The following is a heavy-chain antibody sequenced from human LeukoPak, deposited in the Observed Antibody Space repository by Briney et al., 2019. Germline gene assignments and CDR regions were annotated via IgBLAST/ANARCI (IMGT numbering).Heavy chain of an antibody. D-gene: IGHD3-22*01. Sequence: SETLSLTCTVSGDSISSGSYYWSWFRQPAGKGLEWIGRIYTSGSTNYNPSLKSRVTISVDTSKNQFSLKLSSVTAADTAVYYCAREEYYSDNSGYYPDFWGQGTLVTVSS. V-gene: IGHV4-61*02. J-gene: IGHJ4*02. CDR2: IYTSGST. CDR1: GDSISSGSYY. CDR3: AREEYYSDNSGYYPDF.